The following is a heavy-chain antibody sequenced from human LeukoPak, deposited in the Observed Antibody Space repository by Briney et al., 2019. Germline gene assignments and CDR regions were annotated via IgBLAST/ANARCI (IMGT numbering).Heavy chain of an antibody. CDR2: IIPIFGTA. CDR3: ARAVGVVPAAISPLGYNWFDP. Sequence: ASVKVSCKASGGTFSSSAISWVRQAPGQGLEWMGRIIPIFGTANYAQKFQGRVTITTDESTSTAYMELSSLRSEDTAVYYCARAVGVVPAAISPLGYNWFDPWGQGTLVTVSS. CDR1: GGTFSSSA. D-gene: IGHD2-2*01. V-gene: IGHV1-69*05. J-gene: IGHJ5*02.